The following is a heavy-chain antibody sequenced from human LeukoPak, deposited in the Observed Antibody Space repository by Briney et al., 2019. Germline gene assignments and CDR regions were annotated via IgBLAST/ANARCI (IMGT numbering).Heavy chain of an antibody. D-gene: IGHD3-16*01. CDR2: ITRDGSSK. J-gene: IGHJ6*04. V-gene: IGHV3-74*01. CDR1: GFTFSSSW. CDR3: ARDPGCESWSPFWGGMDV. Sequence: GGSLRLSCAASGFTFSSSWMYWGRQAPGKGLGGVSRITRDGSSKNYADSVKGRFHTSRDNAKNKLYLQMDSLRADDPAVYYCARDPGCESWSPFWGGMDVWGNGTTVIVSS.